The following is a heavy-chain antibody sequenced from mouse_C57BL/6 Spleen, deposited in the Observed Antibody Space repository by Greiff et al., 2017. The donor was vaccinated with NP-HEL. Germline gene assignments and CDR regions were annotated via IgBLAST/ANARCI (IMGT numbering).Heavy chain of an antibody. V-gene: IGHV1-82*01. J-gene: IGHJ1*03. CDR2: IYPGDGDT. D-gene: IGHD2-12*01. Sequence: VQLQQSGPELVKPGASVKISCKASGYAFSSSWMNWVKQRPGKGLEWIGRIYPGDGDTNYNGKFKGKATLTADKSSSTAYMQLSSLTSEDSAVYFCARHLATIEGGYFDVWGTGTTVTVSS. CDR3: ARHLATIEGGYFDV. CDR1: GYAFSSSW.